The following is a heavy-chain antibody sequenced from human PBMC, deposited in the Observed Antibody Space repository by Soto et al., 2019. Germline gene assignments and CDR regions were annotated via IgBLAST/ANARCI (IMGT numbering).Heavy chain of an antibody. CDR2: IYPGDSDT. J-gene: IGHJ5*02. D-gene: IGHD3-3*01. Sequence: PGESLKISCKGSGYSFTSYWIGWVRQMPGKGLEWMGIIYPGDSDTRYSPSFQGQVTISADKSISTAYLQWSSLKASDTAMYYCARARFGVVIMATNNWFDPWGQGTLVTVSS. V-gene: IGHV5-51*01. CDR3: ARARFGVVIMATNNWFDP. CDR1: GYSFTSYW.